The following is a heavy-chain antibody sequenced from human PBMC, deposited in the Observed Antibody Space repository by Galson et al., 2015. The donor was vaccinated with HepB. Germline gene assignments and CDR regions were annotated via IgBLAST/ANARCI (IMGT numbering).Heavy chain of an antibody. CDR2: VSYDETSR. V-gene: IGHV3-30*18. Sequence: SLRLSCAASGFTFKKYGMHWVRQAPGKGLEWVAVVSYDETSRAYADSVKGRFTISRDSSKNMLSLQMDNLRPDDTAIYYCAKDLSAGAFDPWGQGILVSVSS. J-gene: IGHJ5*02. CDR3: AKDLSAGAFDP. CDR1: GFTFKKYG. D-gene: IGHD4/OR15-4a*01.